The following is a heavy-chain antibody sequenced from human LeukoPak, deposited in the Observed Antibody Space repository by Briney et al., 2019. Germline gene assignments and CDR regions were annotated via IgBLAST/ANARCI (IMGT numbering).Heavy chain of an antibody. CDR1: GFTFSSYG. Sequence: GRSLRLSCAASGFTFSSYGMHWVRQAPGKGLEWVAVISYDGSNKYYADSVKGRFTISRDNSKNTLYLQMNSLRAEDTAVYYCAKEYGSGSLSEWGQGTLVTVSS. V-gene: IGHV3-30*18. J-gene: IGHJ4*02. D-gene: IGHD3-10*01. CDR3: AKEYGSGSLSE. CDR2: ISYDGSNK.